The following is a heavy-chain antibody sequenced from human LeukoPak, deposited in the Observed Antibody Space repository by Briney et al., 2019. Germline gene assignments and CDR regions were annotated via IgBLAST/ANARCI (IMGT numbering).Heavy chain of an antibody. D-gene: IGHD3-22*01. Sequence: GGSLRLSCAASGFTFSSYAMSWVRQAPGKGLEWVSILSGSGGSTYYADSVKGRFTISRDNSKNTLYLQMNSLRAEDTAVYYCAKDPLKTSSSGYYYGNYFDYWGQGTLVTVSS. J-gene: IGHJ4*02. CDR1: GFTFSSYA. CDR3: AKDPLKTSSSGYYYGNYFDY. V-gene: IGHV3-23*01. CDR2: LSGSGGST.